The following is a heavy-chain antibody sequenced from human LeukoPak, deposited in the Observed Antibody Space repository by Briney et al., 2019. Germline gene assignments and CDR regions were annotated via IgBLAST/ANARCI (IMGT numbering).Heavy chain of an antibody. CDR2: IKADGSEK. CDR3: AYRNNFEY. Sequence: PGGSLRVSCAASGFSFSGHWMNWVRQPPGKGLEWVANIKADGSEKYYVDSVKGRFTISRDDAKRTVDLQMDNLRAEDTAIYYCAYRNNFEYWGQGALVTVSS. V-gene: IGHV3-7*05. J-gene: IGHJ4*02. CDR1: GFSFSGHW. D-gene: IGHD1-26*01.